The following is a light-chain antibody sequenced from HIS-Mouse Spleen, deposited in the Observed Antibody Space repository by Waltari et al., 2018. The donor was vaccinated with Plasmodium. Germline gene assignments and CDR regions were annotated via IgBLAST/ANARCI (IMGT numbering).Light chain of an antibody. CDR2: AAS. Sequence: DIQMTQSPSSLSASVGDRVTITCRASQSISSYLNWYQQKPGKAPKPLIYAASSLQSGVPSRCSGSGSGTDFTLTISSLQPEDFAAYYCQQSYSTPPTFGQGTKLEIK. V-gene: IGKV1-39*01. CDR3: QQSYSTPPT. J-gene: IGKJ2*01. CDR1: QSISSY.